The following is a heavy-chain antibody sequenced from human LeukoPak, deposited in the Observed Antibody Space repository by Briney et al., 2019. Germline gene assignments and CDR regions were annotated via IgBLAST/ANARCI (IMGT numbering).Heavy chain of an antibody. D-gene: IGHD1-26*01. CDR3: GRGRPVGGGVSGSYYRKSASPRFDY. J-gene: IGHJ4*02. CDR2: IYYSGST. V-gene: IGHV4-39*07. Sequence: KPSETLSLTCTVSGGSISSSSYYWGWIRQPPGKGLEWIGSIYYSGSTYYNPSLKSRVTISVDTSQNQFSLKLSSVTAADTAVYYCGRGRPVGGGVSGSYYRKSASPRFDYWGQGTLVTVSS. CDR1: GGSISSSSYY.